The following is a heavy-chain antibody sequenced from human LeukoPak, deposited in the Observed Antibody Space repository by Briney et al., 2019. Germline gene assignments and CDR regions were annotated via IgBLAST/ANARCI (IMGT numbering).Heavy chain of an antibody. D-gene: IGHD1-1*01. CDR2: ISGSGGST. CDR3: AKDIRGYSDY. V-gene: IGHV3-23*01. CDR1: GFTFSSYA. Sequence: GGSLRLSCAASGFTFSSYAMSWVRQAPGKGLEWVSAISGSGGSTYYADSVKGRFTISRDNSKNPLYLQMNSLRADDTAVSYCAKDIRGYSDYWGQGTLVTVSS. J-gene: IGHJ4*02.